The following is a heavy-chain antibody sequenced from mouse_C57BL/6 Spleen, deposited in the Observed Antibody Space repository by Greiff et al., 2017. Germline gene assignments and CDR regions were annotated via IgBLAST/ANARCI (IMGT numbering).Heavy chain of an antibody. Sequence: QVQLQQPGAELVKPGASVKLSCKASGYTFTSYWMHWVKQRPGQGLEWIGMIHPNSGSTNYNEKFKSKATLTVDKSSSTAYMQLSSLTSEDSAVYYGARERDGSSYFFDYWGQGTTLTVSS. CDR2: IHPNSGST. CDR1: GYTFTSYW. J-gene: IGHJ2*01. V-gene: IGHV1-64*01. CDR3: ARERDGSSYFFDY. D-gene: IGHD1-1*01.